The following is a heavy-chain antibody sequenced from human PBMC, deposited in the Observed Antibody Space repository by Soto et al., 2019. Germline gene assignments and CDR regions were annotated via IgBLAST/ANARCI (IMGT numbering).Heavy chain of an antibody. D-gene: IGHD7-27*01. V-gene: IGHV3-23*01. J-gene: IGHJ4*02. Sequence: EVQVLESGGDLVQPGGSLRLSCAASGFTFSNYAMTWVRQAPGKGLEWVSTISGSGDSIYYADSVKGRFTISRDNSKNTLYLQMNSLRADDWAVYYCSTGRQMGYWGQGILVIVSS. CDR3: STGRQMGY. CDR1: GFTFSNYA. CDR2: ISGSGDSI.